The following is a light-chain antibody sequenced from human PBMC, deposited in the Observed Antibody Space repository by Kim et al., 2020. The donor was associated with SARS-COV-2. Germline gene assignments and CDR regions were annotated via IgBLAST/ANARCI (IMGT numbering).Light chain of an antibody. CDR3: QAWDSRTAV. Sequence: VSPGQTASITCSGDKLGDKYACWYQQKPGQSPVLVIYQDSKRPSGIPERFSGSNSGNTATLTISGTQATDEADYFCQAWDSRTAVFGGGTKLTVL. J-gene: IGLJ3*02. CDR2: QDS. CDR1: KLGDKY. V-gene: IGLV3-1*01.